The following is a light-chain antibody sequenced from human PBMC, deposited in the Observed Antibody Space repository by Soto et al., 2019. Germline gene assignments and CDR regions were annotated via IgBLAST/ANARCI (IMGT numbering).Light chain of an antibody. V-gene: IGKV3-20*01. Sequence: EVVLTQSPGTLSLSPGERATLSCRASQSVSSSYLAWYQHKPGQAPRLLISGTSSRATGIPDRFSGSGAGTDLTPTISRLEPEDFAAYYCQQYGTTPWTFGQGTKVDIK. CDR2: GTS. J-gene: IGKJ1*01. CDR3: QQYGTTPWT. CDR1: QSVSSSY.